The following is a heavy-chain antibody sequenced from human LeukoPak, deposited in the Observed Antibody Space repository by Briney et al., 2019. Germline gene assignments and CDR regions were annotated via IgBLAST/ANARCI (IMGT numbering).Heavy chain of an antibody. CDR3: ASAPYYYDSSGYLIFDY. D-gene: IGHD3-22*01. Sequence: SVKVSCKASGGTFISYAISWVRQAPGQGLEWMGGIIPIFGTANYAQKFQGRVTITADESTSTAYMELSSLRSEDTAVYYCASAPYYYDSSGYLIFDYWGQGTLVTVSS. CDR1: GGTFISYA. J-gene: IGHJ4*02. V-gene: IGHV1-69*01. CDR2: IIPIFGTA.